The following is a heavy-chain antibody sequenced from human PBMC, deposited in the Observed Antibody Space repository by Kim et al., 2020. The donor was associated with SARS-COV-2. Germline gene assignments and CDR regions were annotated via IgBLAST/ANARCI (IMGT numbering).Heavy chain of an antibody. D-gene: IGHD3-3*01. CDR1: GDSVSSNSGA. V-gene: IGHV6-1*01. Sequence: SQTLSLTCAISGDSVSSNSGAWNWIRQSPSRGLEWLGRTYYRSKWYNDYAVAVKSRIIINPDASKNQFSLQLNSVTPEDTAVYYCARGFFIDFWGKGTTVTVSS. J-gene: IGHJ6*03. CDR3: ARGFFIDF. CDR2: TYYRSKWYN.